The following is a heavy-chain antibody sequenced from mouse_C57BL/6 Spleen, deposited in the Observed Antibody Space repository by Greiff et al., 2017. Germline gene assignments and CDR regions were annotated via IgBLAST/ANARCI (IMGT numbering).Heavy chain of an antibody. D-gene: IGHD1-1*01. CDR3: ARKAITTVVAPLNY. Sequence: VQLQQSGPELVKPGASVKISCKASGYSFTGYYMNWVKQSPEKSLEWIGEINPSTGGTTYNQKFKAKATLTVDKSSSTAYMQLKGLTSEDSAVYYCARKAITTVVAPLNYWGQGTTLTVSS. J-gene: IGHJ2*01. CDR1: GYSFTGYY. V-gene: IGHV1-42*01. CDR2: INPSTGGT.